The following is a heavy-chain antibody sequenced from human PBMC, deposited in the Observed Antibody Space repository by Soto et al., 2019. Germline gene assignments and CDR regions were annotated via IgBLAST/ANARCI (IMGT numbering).Heavy chain of an antibody. V-gene: IGHV2-5*02. D-gene: IGHD4-17*01. CDR2: IYWDDAK. CDR1: GFSLSTSGVG. CDR3: AHMTTVVRYFDY. J-gene: IGHJ4*02. Sequence: SGPTLVNPTQTLTLTCTFSGFSLSTSGVGVGWIRQPPGKALEWLALIYWDDAKRYSPSLKSRLTITKDTSKNQVVLTMTNMEPVDTATYYCAHMTTVVRYFDYWGQGTLVTVSS.